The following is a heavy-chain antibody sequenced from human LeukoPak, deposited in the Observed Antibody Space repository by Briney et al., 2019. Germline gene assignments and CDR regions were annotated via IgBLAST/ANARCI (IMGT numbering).Heavy chain of an antibody. V-gene: IGHV1-69*13. Sequence: SVKVSCKASGGTFSSYAISWVRQAPGQGLEWMGGIIPIFGTANYAQKFQGRVTITADESTSTAYMELSSLTSDDTAVYYCVRGYCSDGSCYSAYWGQGTLVTVSS. CDR3: VRGYCSDGSCYSAY. D-gene: IGHD2-15*01. J-gene: IGHJ4*02. CDR1: GGTFSSYA. CDR2: IIPIFGTA.